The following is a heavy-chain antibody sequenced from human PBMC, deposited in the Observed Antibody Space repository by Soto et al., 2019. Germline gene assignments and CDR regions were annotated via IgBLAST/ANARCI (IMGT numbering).Heavy chain of an antibody. CDR3: AREGGTGTRWGDWFDP. J-gene: IGHJ5*02. D-gene: IGHD1-7*01. V-gene: IGHV1-2*02. Sequence: QVQLVQPGAEVKKPGASVKVSCKASGYTFTGYYMHWVRQAPGQGLEWMGWINPNSGGTNYAQKFQGRVTMTRDTSISTAYMELSRLRSDDTAVYYCAREGGTGTRWGDWFDPWGQGTLVTVSS. CDR1: GYTFTGYY. CDR2: INPNSGGT.